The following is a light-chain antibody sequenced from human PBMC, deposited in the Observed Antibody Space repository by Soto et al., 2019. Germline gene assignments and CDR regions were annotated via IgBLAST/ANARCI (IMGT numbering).Light chain of an antibody. V-gene: IGKV3-20*01. CDR1: QSVSSN. Sequence: EIVLTQSPGTLSLSPWERATLSCRASQSVSSNLAWYQQKPGQAPRLLIYGASSRATGIPDRFSGSGSGTDFTLTISRLEPEDFAVYYCQQYGSSPPRTFGQGTKVDIK. CDR2: GAS. CDR3: QQYGSSPPRT. J-gene: IGKJ1*01.